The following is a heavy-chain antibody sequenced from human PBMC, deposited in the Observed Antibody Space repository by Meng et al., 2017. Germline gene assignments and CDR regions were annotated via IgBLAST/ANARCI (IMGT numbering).Heavy chain of an antibody. CDR2: MNPNSGNT. Sequence: ASVKVSCKASGGTFSSYAISWVRQATGQGLEWMGWMNPNSGNTGYAQKFQGRVTMTRNTSISTAYMELRSLRSDDTAVYYCASADYGDYKTLDYWGQGTLVTVSS. J-gene: IGHJ4*02. CDR3: ASADYGDYKTLDY. V-gene: IGHV1-8*02. CDR1: GGTFSSYA. D-gene: IGHD4-17*01.